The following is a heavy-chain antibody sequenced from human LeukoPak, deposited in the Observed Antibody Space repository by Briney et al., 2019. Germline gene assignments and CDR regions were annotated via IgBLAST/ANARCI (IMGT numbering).Heavy chain of an antibody. V-gene: IGHV1-2*02. Sequence: GASVKVSCKASGYSFNDKYLHWVRQAPGQGLEWMGSINPNSGGTNYAQKFRGRVTITADKSTRTAYMELSSLRSEDTAVYYCARDNDSRDPPHFDYWGQGTLVTVSS. CDR3: ARDNDSRDPPHFDY. CDR1: GYSFNDKY. CDR2: INPNSGGT. J-gene: IGHJ4*02. D-gene: IGHD3-16*01.